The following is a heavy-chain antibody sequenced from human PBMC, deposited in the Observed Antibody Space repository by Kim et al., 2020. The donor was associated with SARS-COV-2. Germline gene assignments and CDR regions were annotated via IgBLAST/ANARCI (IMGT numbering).Heavy chain of an antibody. D-gene: IGHD6-13*01. CDR3: ARHPAAAGGYFDY. Sequence: CNPSLKSRVTISVDTSKNQFSLKLSSVTAADTAVYYCARHPAAAGGYFDYWGQGTLVTVSS. V-gene: IGHV4-39*01. J-gene: IGHJ4*02.